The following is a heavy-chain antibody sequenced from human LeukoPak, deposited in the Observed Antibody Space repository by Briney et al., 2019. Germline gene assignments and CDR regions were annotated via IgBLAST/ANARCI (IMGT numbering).Heavy chain of an antibody. V-gene: IGHV3-53*01. CDR2: IYSGGST. Sequence: GGSLRLSCAASGFAVNSNYMTWVRQAPGKGLEWVSVIYSGGSTYYADSVKGRFTISRDNSKNTLYLQMNSLRAEDTAVYYCAKDRYYYGSGSSDAFDIWGQGTMVTVSS. J-gene: IGHJ3*02. D-gene: IGHD3-10*01. CDR3: AKDRYYYGSGSSDAFDI. CDR1: GFAVNSNY.